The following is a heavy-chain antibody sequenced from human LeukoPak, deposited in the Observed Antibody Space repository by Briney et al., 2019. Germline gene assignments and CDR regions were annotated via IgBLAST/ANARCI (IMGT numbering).Heavy chain of an antibody. Sequence: ASVKVSCKTSGYTFTGYALNWVRQAPGQGLEWMGWIDTNTGTPTYAQGFTGRFVFSLDTSVSTAYLQISSLKAEDTAVYYCARDYGGAGVYWGQGTLVTVSS. J-gene: IGHJ4*02. CDR2: IDTNTGTP. D-gene: IGHD4-23*01. CDR1: GYTFTGYA. V-gene: IGHV7-4-1*02. CDR3: ARDYGGAGVY.